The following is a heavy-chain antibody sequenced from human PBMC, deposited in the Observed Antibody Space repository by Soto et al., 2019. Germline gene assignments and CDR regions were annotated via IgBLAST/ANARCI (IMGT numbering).Heavy chain of an antibody. V-gene: IGHV3-23*01. CDR2: IHYNGVNT. D-gene: IGHD1-20*01. CDR1: GFTFRNYA. J-gene: IGHJ4*02. CDR3: AKTYTNNWYDFDS. Sequence: EVQLLQSGGGLVQPGGSLRLSCAASGFTFRNYAMSWVRQAPGKGLEWVSSIHYNGVNTYDADSVKGRFTISRDNSKSTLYLQMNSLSAEDTAIYYCAKTYTNNWYDFDSWGQGALVTVSS.